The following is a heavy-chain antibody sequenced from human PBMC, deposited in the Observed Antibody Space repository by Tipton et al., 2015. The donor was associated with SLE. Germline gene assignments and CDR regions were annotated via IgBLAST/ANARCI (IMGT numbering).Heavy chain of an antibody. CDR1: GGSISSSNNY. Sequence: TLSLTCTVSGGSISSSNNYWDWIRQPPGKGLAWIGTIYYSGRTDYNPSLKSRVTMSVDTSMNQFSLKLTSVTAADTAVYYCARGGSGAFDTWGQGTMVTVSS. V-gene: IGHV4-39*07. D-gene: IGHD1-14*01. CDR2: IYYSGRT. CDR3: ARGGSGAFDT. J-gene: IGHJ3*02.